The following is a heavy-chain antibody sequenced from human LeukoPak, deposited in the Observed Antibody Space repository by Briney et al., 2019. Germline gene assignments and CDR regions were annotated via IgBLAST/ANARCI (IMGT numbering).Heavy chain of an antibody. Sequence: GGSPRLSCVGSGSTFNGHWLTWVRQAPGRGLEWVASIKEDGRQTHYVDSVKGRFIISRDNSKKSLYLQMNSLRIEDTAVYYCAREWYDYGGDSEGYWGQGTLVTVSS. CDR1: GSTFNGHW. D-gene: IGHD4-23*01. V-gene: IGHV3-7*01. J-gene: IGHJ4*02. CDR2: IKEDGRQT. CDR3: AREWYDYGGDSEGY.